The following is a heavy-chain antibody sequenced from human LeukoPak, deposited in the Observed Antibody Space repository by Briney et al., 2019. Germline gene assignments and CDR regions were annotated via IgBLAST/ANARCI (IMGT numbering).Heavy chain of an antibody. J-gene: IGHJ6*03. V-gene: IGHV1-69*05. CDR2: IIPIFGTA. CDR1: GGTFSSYA. Sequence: ASVKVSCKASGGTFSSYAISWVRQAPGQGLEWMGGIIPIFGTANYAQKFQGRVTITTDESTSTAYMELSSLRSEDTAVYYCARGRYYDFWSGPKHYYCYYMDVWGKGTTVTVSS. CDR3: ARGRYYDFWSGPKHYYCYYMDV. D-gene: IGHD3-3*01.